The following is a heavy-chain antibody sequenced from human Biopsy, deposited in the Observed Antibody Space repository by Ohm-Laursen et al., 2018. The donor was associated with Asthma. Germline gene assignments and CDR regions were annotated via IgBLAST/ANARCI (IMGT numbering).Heavy chain of an antibody. D-gene: IGHD2-2*01. CDR3: ARGGYCTSPTCPWGRCATDV. CDR1: GFTFSSYW. CDR2: IKKDGSEK. Sequence: SLRLSCAASGFTFSSYWMSWVRQAPGKGLEWVANIKKDGSEKYYVDSVKGRFTISRDNAKNSLYLHMNSLRAEDTAVYYCARGGYCTSPTCPWGRCATDVWGQGTTVTVSS. J-gene: IGHJ6*02. V-gene: IGHV3-7*01.